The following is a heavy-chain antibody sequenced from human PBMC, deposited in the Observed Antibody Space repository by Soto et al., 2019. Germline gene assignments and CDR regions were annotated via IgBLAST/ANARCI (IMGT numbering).Heavy chain of an antibody. Sequence: QVQLQESGPGLVKPSETLSLTCTVSGGSISSYYWSWIRQPPGKGLEWIGYIYYSGSTNYNPSLKSRVTIPVDTSQNQFSLKLSSVTAADTAVYYCARKVNYYGSGSYYYFDYWGQGTLVTISS. V-gene: IGHV4-59*01. CDR2: IYYSGST. J-gene: IGHJ4*02. CDR3: ARKVNYYGSGSYYYFDY. D-gene: IGHD3-10*01. CDR1: GGSISSYY.